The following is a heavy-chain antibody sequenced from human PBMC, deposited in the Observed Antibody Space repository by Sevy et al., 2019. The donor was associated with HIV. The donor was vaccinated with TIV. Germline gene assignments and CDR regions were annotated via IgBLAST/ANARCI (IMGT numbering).Heavy chain of an antibody. Sequence: GESLKISCAASGFTFSSYSMHWVRQAPGKGLEWVAVISYDGSNKYYADSVKGRFTISRDNSKNTLYLQMNSLRAEDTAVYYCAKDRSPTYGSGSYYNYWGQGTLVTVSS. CDR2: ISYDGSNK. CDR3: AKDRSPTYGSGSYYNY. D-gene: IGHD3-10*01. J-gene: IGHJ4*02. V-gene: IGHV3-30*18. CDR1: GFTFSSYS.